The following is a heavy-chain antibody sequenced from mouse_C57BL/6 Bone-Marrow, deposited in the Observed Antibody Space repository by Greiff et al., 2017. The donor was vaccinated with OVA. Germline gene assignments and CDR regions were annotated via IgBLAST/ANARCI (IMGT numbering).Heavy chain of an antibody. J-gene: IGHJ4*01. Sequence: QVQLKESGAELVRPGTSVKMSCKASGYTFTNYWIGWAKQRPGHGLEWIGDIYPGGGYTNYNEKFKGKATLTADKSSSTAYMQFSSLTSEDSAIYYWARWSYAMDYWGQGTSVTVSA. CDR3: ARWSYAMDY. V-gene: IGHV1-63*01. CDR2: IYPGGGYT. CDR1: GYTFTNYW.